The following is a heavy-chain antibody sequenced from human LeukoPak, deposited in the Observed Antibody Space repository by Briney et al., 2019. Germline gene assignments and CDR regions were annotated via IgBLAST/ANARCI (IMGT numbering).Heavy chain of an antibody. CDR1: GYTFTSYG. CDR3: ARDRWAYYDSSGYYLS. D-gene: IGHD3-22*01. CDR2: ISAYNGNT. Sequence: ASVKVSCKASGYTFTSYGISWVRQAPGQGLEWMGWISAYNGNTNYAQKLQGRVTMTTDTSTSTAYMELRSLRSDDTAVYYCARDRWAYYDSSGYYLSWGQGTLVTVSS. J-gene: IGHJ4*02. V-gene: IGHV1-18*01.